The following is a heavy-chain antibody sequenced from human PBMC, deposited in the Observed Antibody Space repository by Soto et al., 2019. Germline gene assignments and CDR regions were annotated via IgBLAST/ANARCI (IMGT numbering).Heavy chain of an antibody. D-gene: IGHD2-2*01. CDR3: ARQDLGSSPYAF. J-gene: IGHJ4*02. CDR1: TNNFTAYC. Sequence: GESLKISCKVSTNNFTAYCIAWVRQMPGKGLEWMGPISPADSEIRYSPSFQGQVTISADKSIATAYLQWNSLKASDTAIYYCARQDLGSSPYAFWGQGTLVTVSS. V-gene: IGHV5-51*01. CDR2: ISPADSEI.